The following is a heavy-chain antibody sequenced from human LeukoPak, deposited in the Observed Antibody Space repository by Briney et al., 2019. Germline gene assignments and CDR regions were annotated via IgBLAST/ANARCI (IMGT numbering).Heavy chain of an antibody. D-gene: IGHD2-21*02. CDR3: AKYAPPSTLLTRFFDS. CDR1: GFTFSSYW. CDR2: IGPDGGGI. J-gene: IGHJ4*02. Sequence: GGSLRLSCAASGFTFSSYWMNWARQAPGKGLEWVSVIGPDGGGIQYVDSVKGRFTISRDTSKNTLYLQMNSLRAEDTAVYYCAKYAPPSTLLTRFFDSWGQGTLVTVSS. V-gene: IGHV3-23*01.